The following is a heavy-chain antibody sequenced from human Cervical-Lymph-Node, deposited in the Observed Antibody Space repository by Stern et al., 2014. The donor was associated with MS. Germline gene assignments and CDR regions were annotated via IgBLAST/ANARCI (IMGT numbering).Heavy chain of an antibody. D-gene: IGHD2-2*01. J-gene: IGHJ4*02. Sequence: QMQLVQSGSELKKPGASVKVSCKASGYTFTRNAVNWVRQAPGQRLEWMGWINTNTGNTTYAQGCRGRFVFSLDTSVSTAYLQISSLKAEDTAIYYCARVKPAVILDYWGQGTLVTVSS. CDR3: ARVKPAVILDY. CDR2: INTNTGNT. V-gene: IGHV7-4-1*02. CDR1: GYTFTRNA.